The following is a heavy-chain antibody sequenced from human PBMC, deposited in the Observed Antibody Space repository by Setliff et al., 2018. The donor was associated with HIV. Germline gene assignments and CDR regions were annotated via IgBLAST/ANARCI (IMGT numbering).Heavy chain of an antibody. D-gene: IGHD3-22*01. CDR1: GGTFSSYA. CDR3: ARDRGDSSGHMIQYYYYYMDV. J-gene: IGHJ6*03. V-gene: IGHV1-69*13. CDR2: IIPIFGTA. Sequence: SVKVSCKASGGTFSSYAISWVRQAPGQGLEWMGGIIPIFGTANYAQKFQGRVTITADESTSTAYMELSSLRSEDTAVYYCARDRGDSSGHMIQYYYYYMDVWGKGTTVTVSS.